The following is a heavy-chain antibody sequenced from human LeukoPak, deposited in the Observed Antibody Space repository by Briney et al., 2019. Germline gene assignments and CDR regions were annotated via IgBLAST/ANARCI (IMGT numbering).Heavy chain of an antibody. CDR3: AKDSGSSWYGTGRDDY. Sequence: PGGSLRLSCAASGFTFDDYAMHWVRQAPGKGLEWVSGISWNSGSIGYADSVKGRFTISRDNAKNSLYLQMNSLRAEDTALYYCAKDSGSSWYGTGRDDYWGQGTLVTVSS. CDR2: ISWNSGSI. V-gene: IGHV3-9*01. J-gene: IGHJ4*02. CDR1: GFTFDDYA. D-gene: IGHD6-13*01.